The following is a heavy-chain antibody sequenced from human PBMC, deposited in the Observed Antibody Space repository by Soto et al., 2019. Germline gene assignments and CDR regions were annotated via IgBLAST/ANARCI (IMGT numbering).Heavy chain of an antibody. CDR2: TIPVFNTA. V-gene: IGHV1-69*06. CDR3: ARGVYGSGNYYTGPSAFDI. J-gene: IGHJ3*02. Sequence: QVQLEQSGAEVKKPGSSVKVSCKASGGTLSDHGVAWLRQAPGQGIEWMGGTIPVFNTAKYAQKFQGRVTVTADKFTNIAYMELSSLRSEDTAFYFCARGVYGSGNYYTGPSAFDIWGQGTVVIVSS. CDR1: GGTLSDHG. D-gene: IGHD3-10*01.